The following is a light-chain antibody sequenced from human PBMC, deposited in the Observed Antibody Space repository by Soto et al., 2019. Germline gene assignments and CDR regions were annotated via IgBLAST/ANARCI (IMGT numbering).Light chain of an antibody. CDR3: SSYAGSNMVV. Sequence: QSVLTQPPSASGSPGQSVTISCTGTSSDVGGYNYVSWYQQHPGKAPKLMIYEVSKRPSGVPDRFSGSKSGNTASLTVCGLQAEDEADYYCSSYAGSNMVVFGGGTQLTVL. V-gene: IGLV2-8*01. CDR1: SSDVGGYNY. CDR2: EVS. J-gene: IGLJ2*01.